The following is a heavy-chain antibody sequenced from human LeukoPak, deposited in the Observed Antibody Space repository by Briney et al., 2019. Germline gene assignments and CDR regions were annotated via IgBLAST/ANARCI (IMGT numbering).Heavy chain of an antibody. J-gene: IGHJ5*02. Sequence: SETLSLTCTVSDGSISSSNYYWGWIRQPPGKGLEWIGYIYYSGSTYYNPSLKSRVTISVDTSKNQFSLKLSSVTAADTAVYYCARDGMNYVWGSYPRFDPWGQGTLVTVSS. D-gene: IGHD3-16*02. CDR1: DGSISSSNYY. CDR2: IYYSGST. V-gene: IGHV4-39*01. CDR3: ARDGMNYVWGSYPRFDP.